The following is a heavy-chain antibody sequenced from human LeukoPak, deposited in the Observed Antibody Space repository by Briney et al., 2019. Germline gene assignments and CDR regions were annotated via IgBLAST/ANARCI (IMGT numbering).Heavy chain of an antibody. CDR3: TTGMVVKYYYYYYMVV. CDR1: GFTFSGSA. Sequence: GGSLRLSCAASGFTFSGSAMHWVRQASGKGLEWVGRIRSKANSYATAYAASVKGRFTISRDDSKNTAYLQMNSLKTEDTAVYYCTTGMVVKYYYYYYMVVWGEGTTVTVSS. CDR2: IRSKANSYAT. V-gene: IGHV3-73*01. D-gene: IGHD1-26*01. J-gene: IGHJ6*03.